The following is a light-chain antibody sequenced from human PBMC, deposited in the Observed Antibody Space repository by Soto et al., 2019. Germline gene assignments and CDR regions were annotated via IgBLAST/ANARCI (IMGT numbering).Light chain of an antibody. CDR2: GAS. CDR1: QSVSNNY. CDR3: QQYGSSPYT. J-gene: IGKJ2*01. Sequence: EIVLTHFPGTLSLSPGERATLSCRASQSVSNNYLAWYQQKPGQAPRLVIFGASNRATGIPDRFSASGSGTDFTLTISRLEPEDFAVYYCQQYGSSPYTFGLGTKLEIK. V-gene: IGKV3-20*01.